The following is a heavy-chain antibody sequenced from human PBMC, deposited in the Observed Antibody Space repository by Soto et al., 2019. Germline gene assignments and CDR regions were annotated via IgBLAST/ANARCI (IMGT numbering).Heavy chain of an antibody. CDR2: ISAYNGNT. V-gene: IGHV1-18*01. J-gene: IGHJ5*02. Sequence: QVQLVQSGAEVKKPGASVKVSCKASGYTFTSYGISWVRQASGQGLEWMGWISAYNGNTKYAQKLQGRVTMTTDTSTSTADRELRSRRSDETAVYYCARDEAYKWNDGGWFDPWGQGTLVTVSS. CDR3: ARDEAYKWNDGGWFDP. D-gene: IGHD1-1*01. CDR1: GYTFTSYG.